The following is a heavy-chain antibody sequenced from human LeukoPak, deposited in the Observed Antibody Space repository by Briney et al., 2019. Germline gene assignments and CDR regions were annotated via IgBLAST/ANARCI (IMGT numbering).Heavy chain of an antibody. V-gene: IGHV3-21*01. D-gene: IGHD1-26*01. CDR2: ISSSGTYI. Sequence: GGSLRLSCAASGFTFSAYSINWVRQPPGSGLEWVSSISSSGTYIYYADSVKGRFTISRDNAKNSLSLQMNSLRAEDTAVYYCARDFRYSGSYHHWFDPWGQGTLVTVSS. CDR3: ARDFRYSGSYHHWFDP. CDR1: GFTFSAYS. J-gene: IGHJ5*02.